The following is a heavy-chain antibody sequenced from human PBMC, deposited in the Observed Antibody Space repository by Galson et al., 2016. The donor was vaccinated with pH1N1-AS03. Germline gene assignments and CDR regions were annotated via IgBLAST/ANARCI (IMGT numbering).Heavy chain of an antibody. CDR1: FNNYA. CDR3: ARPLPYSSSSLEFYYALDV. J-gene: IGHJ6*02. CDR2: ISYDGSEK. Sequence: FNNYAMHWVRQTPGKGLEWVAVISYDGSEKYFADFVQDRFTISRDNSKNTLFLQMNSLRTEDTAVYYCARPLPYSSSSLEFYYALDVWGQGTTVTVSS. D-gene: IGHD6-6*01. V-gene: IGHV3-30*01.